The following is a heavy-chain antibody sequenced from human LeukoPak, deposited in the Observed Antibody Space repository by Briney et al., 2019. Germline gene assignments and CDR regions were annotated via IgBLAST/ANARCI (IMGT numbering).Heavy chain of an antibody. CDR2: IYYSGST. J-gene: IGHJ5*02. CDR3: ARELTTVRPPDNWFDP. Sequence: SETLSLTCTVSGGSISSGGYYWSWIRQHPGKGLEWIGYIYYSGSTYYNPSLKSRVTISVDTSKNQFSLKLSSVTAADTAVYCCARELTTVRPPDNWFDPWGQGTLVTVSS. CDR1: GGSISSGGYY. V-gene: IGHV4-31*03. D-gene: IGHD4-17*01.